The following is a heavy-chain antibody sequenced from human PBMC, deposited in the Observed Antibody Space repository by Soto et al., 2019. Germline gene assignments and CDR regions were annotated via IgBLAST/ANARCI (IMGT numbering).Heavy chain of an antibody. Sequence: GGSLRLSCAASGFTFSSYVMSWVRQTPGKGLEWVSVISGSGRSTYYADSVKGRFTISRDNSKNTLYLQMISLRADDTAVYYCANIYGSGSYYNKVDYWGQGTLVTVSS. CDR3: ANIYGSGSYYNKVDY. V-gene: IGHV3-23*01. CDR1: GFTFSSYV. D-gene: IGHD3-10*01. J-gene: IGHJ4*02. CDR2: ISGSGRST.